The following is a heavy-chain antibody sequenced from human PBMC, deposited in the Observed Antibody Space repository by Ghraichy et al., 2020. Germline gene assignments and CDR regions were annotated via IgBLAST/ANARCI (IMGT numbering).Heavy chain of an antibody. CDR2: ISSSSRTI. D-gene: IGHD4-23*01. J-gene: IGHJ6*02. CDR1: GFSFTNYA. Sequence: GGSLRLSCAASGFSFTNYAMNWVRQAPGKGLEWVSYISSSSRTIFYADSVKGRFTISRDNAQNSLFLQMNSLRDEDTAVYYCARASTVVRFYYYDGMDVWGQGTTVTVSS. V-gene: IGHV3-48*02. CDR3: ARASTVVRFYYYDGMDV.